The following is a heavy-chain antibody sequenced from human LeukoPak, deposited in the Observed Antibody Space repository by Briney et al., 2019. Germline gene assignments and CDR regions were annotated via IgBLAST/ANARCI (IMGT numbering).Heavy chain of an antibody. J-gene: IGHJ5*02. V-gene: IGHV3-48*01. Sequence: GGSLRLSCAASGFTFSSYSMNWVRQAPGKGLGWVSYISSSSSTIYYADSVKGRFTISRDNAKNSLYLQMNSLRAEDTAVYYCARDRKSRYGSGSYCRGLFDPWGQGTLVTVSS. D-gene: IGHD3-10*01. CDR2: ISSSSSTI. CDR3: ARDRKSRYGSGSYCRGLFDP. CDR1: GFTFSSYS.